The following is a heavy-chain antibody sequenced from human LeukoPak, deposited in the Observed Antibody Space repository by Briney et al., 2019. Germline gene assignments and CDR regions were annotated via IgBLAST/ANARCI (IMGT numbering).Heavy chain of an antibody. CDR1: GFTFFSYA. Sequence: GSLRISCVGPGFTFFSYAKSLGRPAPGEGEEWVSAISGSGGSTYYADSVKGRFTISRDNAKNSLYLQMNSLRAEDTAVYYCARGQFRRPDYWGQGTLVTVSS. V-gene: IGHV3-23*01. CDR3: ARGQFRRPDY. CDR2: ISGSGGST. D-gene: IGHD1-1*01. J-gene: IGHJ4*02.